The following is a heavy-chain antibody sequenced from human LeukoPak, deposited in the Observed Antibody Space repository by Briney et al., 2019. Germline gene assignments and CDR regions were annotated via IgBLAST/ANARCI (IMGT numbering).Heavy chain of an antibody. CDR2: IYYSGST. CDR1: GGSISSGDYY. V-gene: IGHV4-30-4*08. D-gene: IGHD6-6*01. J-gene: IGHJ5*02. CDR3: ARDLGSRVDP. Sequence: SETLSLTCTVSGGSISSGDYYWSRIRQPPGKGLEWIGYIYYSGSTYYNPSLKSRVTISVDTSKNQFSLKLSSVTAADTAVYYCARDLGSRVDPWGQGTLVTVSS.